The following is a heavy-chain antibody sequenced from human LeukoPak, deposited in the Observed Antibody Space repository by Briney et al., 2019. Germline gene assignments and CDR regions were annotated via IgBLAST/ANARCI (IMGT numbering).Heavy chain of an antibody. J-gene: IGHJ6*03. CDR2: IYPGDSDT. Sequence: RGESLKISCKGSGYSFTSYWIGWVRQMPGKGLEWMGIIYPGDSDTRYSLSFQGQVTISADKSISTAYLQWSSLKASDTAMYYCARRVDIVATMGYYYMDVWGKGTTVTVSS. V-gene: IGHV5-51*01. D-gene: IGHD5-12*01. CDR1: GYSFTSYW. CDR3: ARRVDIVATMGYYYMDV.